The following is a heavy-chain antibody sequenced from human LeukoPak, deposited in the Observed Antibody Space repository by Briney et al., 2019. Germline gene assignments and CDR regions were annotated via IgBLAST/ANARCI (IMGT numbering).Heavy chain of an antibody. CDR3: ARGCSPGTCSPFDY. D-gene: IGHD2-15*01. V-gene: IGHV3-48*02. Sequence: PGGSLRLSCAASGFTFSTYSMNWVRQAPGKGLEWVSYISSSISTVYYADPVRGRFTISRDNAKPSVYLQMNRLRDEDTAVYYCARGCSPGTCSPFDYWGQGTLVTVSS. J-gene: IGHJ4*02. CDR2: ISSSISTV. CDR1: GFTFSTYS.